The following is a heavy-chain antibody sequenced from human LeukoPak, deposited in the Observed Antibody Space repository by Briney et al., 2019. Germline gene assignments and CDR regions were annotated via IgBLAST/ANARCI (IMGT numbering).Heavy chain of an antibody. CDR2: ISWNSGSI. CDR1: GFTFDDYA. D-gene: IGHD5/OR15-5a*01. Sequence: PGGSLRLPCAASGFTFDDYAMHWVRQAPGKGLEWVSGISWNSGSIGYADSVKGRFTISRDNAKNSLYLQMNSLRAEDTALYYCAKDIKAVGSNFDYWGQGTLVTVSS. CDR3: AKDIKAVGSNFDY. J-gene: IGHJ4*02. V-gene: IGHV3-9*01.